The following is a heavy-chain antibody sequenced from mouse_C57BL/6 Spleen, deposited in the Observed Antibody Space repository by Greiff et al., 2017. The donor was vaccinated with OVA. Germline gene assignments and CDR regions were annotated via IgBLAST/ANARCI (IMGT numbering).Heavy chain of an antibody. J-gene: IGHJ2*01. CDR1: GYTFTSYW. CDR3: AREELLPLDY. D-gene: IGHD1-1*01. CDR2: IDPYDSET. V-gene: IGHV1-52*01. Sequence: QVQLQQPGAELVRPGSSVKLSCKASGYTFTSYWMHWVKQRPIQGLEWIGNIDPYDSETHYNQKFKDKATLTVDKSSSTAYMQLSSLTSEDSAVYYCAREELLPLDYWGQGTTLTVSS.